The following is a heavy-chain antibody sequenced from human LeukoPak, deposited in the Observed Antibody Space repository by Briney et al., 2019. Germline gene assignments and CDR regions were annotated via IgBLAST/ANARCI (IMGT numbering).Heavy chain of an antibody. D-gene: IGHD2-15*01. CDR2: IYYSGST. CDR3: ARASCSGGSCYNSRGWFDP. J-gene: IGHJ5*02. Sequence: SETLSLTCTVSGGSISTSIYYWGWIRQPPGKGLEWVGSIYYSGSTYYNPSLKSRVTISIDTSKNQFPLKLSSVTAADTAVYYCARASCSGGSCYNSRGWFDPWGQGTLVTVSS. CDR1: GGSISTSIYY. V-gene: IGHV4-39*06.